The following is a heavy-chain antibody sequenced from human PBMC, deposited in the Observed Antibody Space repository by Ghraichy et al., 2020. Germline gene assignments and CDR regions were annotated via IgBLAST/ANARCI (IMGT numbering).Heavy chain of an antibody. Sequence: LSLTCAASGFIFDDYTMHWVRQAPGKGLEWVSLISWDGGSTYYADSVKGRFTISRDNSKNSLYLQMNSLRTEDTALYYCVKDLGNYGSGSYYPYGMDVWGQGTTVTVSS. D-gene: IGHD3-10*01. CDR1: GFIFDDYT. V-gene: IGHV3-43*01. CDR2: ISWDGGST. CDR3: VKDLGNYGSGSYYPYGMDV. J-gene: IGHJ6*02.